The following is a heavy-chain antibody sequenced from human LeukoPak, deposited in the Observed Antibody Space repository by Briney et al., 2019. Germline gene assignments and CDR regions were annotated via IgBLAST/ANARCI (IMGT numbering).Heavy chain of an antibody. CDR1: GFTFSNAW. V-gene: IGHV3-15*01. CDR3: TTGLYGDYPTDYYYYYMDV. CDR2: IKSKTDGGTT. J-gene: IGHJ6*03. D-gene: IGHD4-17*01. Sequence: GGSLRLSCAASGFTFSNAWMSWVRQAPGKGLGWVGRIKSKTDGGTTDYAAPVKGRFTISRDDSKNTLYLQMNSLKTEDTAAYYCTTGLYGDYPTDYYYYYMDVWGKGTTVTVSS.